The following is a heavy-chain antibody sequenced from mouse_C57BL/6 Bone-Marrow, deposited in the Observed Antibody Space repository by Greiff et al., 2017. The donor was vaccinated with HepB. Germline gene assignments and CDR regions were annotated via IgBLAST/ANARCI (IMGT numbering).Heavy chain of an antibody. CDR1: GYTFTSYW. Sequence: VKLVESGTELVKPGASVKLSCKASGYTFTSYWMHWVKQRPGQGLEWIGNINPSNGGTNYNEKFKSKATLTVDKSSSTAYMQLSSLTSEDSAVYYCARSGDYDVLFAYWGQGTLVTVSA. CDR3: ARSGDYDVLFAY. D-gene: IGHD2-4*01. CDR2: INPSNGGT. V-gene: IGHV1-53*01. J-gene: IGHJ3*01.